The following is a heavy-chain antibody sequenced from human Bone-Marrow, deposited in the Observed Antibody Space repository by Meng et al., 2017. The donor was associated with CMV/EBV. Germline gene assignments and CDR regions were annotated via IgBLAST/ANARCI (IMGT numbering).Heavy chain of an antibody. CDR2: LSGSGYDG. D-gene: IGHD6-13*01. CDR3: VKSGGSSWYWFFDP. Sequence: SEFTFNNYARNWVRQAAGKGLGWVSGLSGSGYDGMYTDSVKGRFTISRDNSKNTLYLQMNSLRVEDTAVYYCVKSGGSSWYWFFDPWGRGTLVTVSS. CDR1: EFTFNNYA. V-gene: IGHV3-23*01. J-gene: IGHJ2*01.